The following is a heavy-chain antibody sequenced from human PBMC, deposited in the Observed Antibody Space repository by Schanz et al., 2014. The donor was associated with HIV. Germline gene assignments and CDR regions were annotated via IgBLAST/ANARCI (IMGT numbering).Heavy chain of an antibody. CDR3: AREGTAARQFYYYGMDV. D-gene: IGHD6-6*01. V-gene: IGHV1-46*01. CDR2: INTSGGGT. Sequence: QLVQSGAEVKKPGASVRVSCKASGYSFTSSFIHWVRQAPGQGLEWMAVINTSGGGTSDALQGRVAVTRDTSTSTVYMELSRLRSDDTAVYYCAREGTAARQFYYYGMDVWGQGTTVTVSS. CDR1: GYSFTSSF. J-gene: IGHJ6*02.